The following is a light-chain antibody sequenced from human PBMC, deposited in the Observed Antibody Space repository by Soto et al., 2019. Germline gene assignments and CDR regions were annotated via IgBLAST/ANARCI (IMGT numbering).Light chain of an antibody. V-gene: IGKV1-39*01. CDR3: QQGYSRPRT. J-gene: IGKJ1*01. CDR2: TSS. CDR1: QSISTS. Sequence: DIPLPQSPSSLSASVGDRVTITCRASQSISTSLNWYQQKPGKAPNLLIFTSSNLESGVPSRCSGSGSGTDFTLTISSLQPEDFATYFCQQGYSRPRTFGQGTKVEIK.